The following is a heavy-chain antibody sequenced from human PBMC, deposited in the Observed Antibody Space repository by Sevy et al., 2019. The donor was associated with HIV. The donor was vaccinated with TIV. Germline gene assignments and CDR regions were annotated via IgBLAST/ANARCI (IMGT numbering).Heavy chain of an antibody. J-gene: IGHJ4*02. D-gene: IGHD2-8*01. CDR2: LSFGCGKI. V-gene: IGHV3-21*04. CDR1: GFTFSIIY. Sequence: GGSLRLSCAASGFTFSIIYMNWVRQSPGKGLEWVATLSFGCGKINYADSVKGRFTISRDNSKNSFYLQMDNLRVEDTALYYCAREGCTRPHDYWGQGTRVTVSS. CDR3: AREGCTRPHDY.